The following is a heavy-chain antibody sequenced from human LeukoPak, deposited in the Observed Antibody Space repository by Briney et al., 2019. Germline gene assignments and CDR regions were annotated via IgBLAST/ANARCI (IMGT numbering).Heavy chain of an antibody. D-gene: IGHD5-24*01. CDR3: ARDVGYSVTTPEDAGWFDP. V-gene: IGHV1-69*06. CDR1: GGTFSSYA. CDR2: IIPIFGTA. Sequence: SVEVSCKASGGTFSSYAISWVRQAPGQGLEWMGGIIPIFGTANYAQKFQGRVTITADKSTSTAYMELSSLRSEDTAVYYCARDVGYSVTTPEDAGWFDPWGQGTLVTVSS. J-gene: IGHJ5*02.